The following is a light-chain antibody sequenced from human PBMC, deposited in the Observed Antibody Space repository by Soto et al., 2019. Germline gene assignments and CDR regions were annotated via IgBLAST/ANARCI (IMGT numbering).Light chain of an antibody. V-gene: IGKV3-15*01. CDR3: QQGIT. CDR1: QSVSSN. J-gene: IGKJ5*01. CDR2: GAS. Sequence: EIVLTQSPATLSVSPGERATLSCRASQSVSSNLAWYQQKPGQAPRLLIYGASTRATGIPARFSGSGSGTEFTLTISSLQSEDFAVYYCQQGITFGQGIRLEIK.